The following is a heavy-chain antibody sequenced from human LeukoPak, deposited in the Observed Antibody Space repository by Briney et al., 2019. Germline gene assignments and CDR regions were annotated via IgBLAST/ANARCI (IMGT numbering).Heavy chain of an antibody. CDR2: LYSDGNT. Sequence: GGSLRLSCAASGFTVITNDMTWVRQAPGKGLEWVSVLYSDGNTKYADSVQGRFTISRDNSKNTLYLEMNSLSPDDTAVYYCPGGVDPLVAKPLAYWGQETLVTASS. CDR1: GFTVITND. D-gene: IGHD2-15*01. V-gene: IGHV3-53*01. J-gene: IGHJ4*02. CDR3: PGGVDPLVAKPLAY.